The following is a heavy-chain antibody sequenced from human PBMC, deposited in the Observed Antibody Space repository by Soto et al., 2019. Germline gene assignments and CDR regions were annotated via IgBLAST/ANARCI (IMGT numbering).Heavy chain of an antibody. J-gene: IGHJ4*02. D-gene: IGHD6-13*01. CDR1: GFTFSSYA. CDR3: AKGGFGQQLGLGD. CDR2: VSDSGGST. Sequence: EVQLLESGGGLVQPGGSLRLSCAASGFTFSSYAMSWVRQAPGKGLEYVSSVSDSGGSTYYADSVKGRFTISRDSSKNMLYLRMNALRVEDTARYYCAKGGFGQQLGLGDWGQGTLVTVSS. V-gene: IGHV3-23*01.